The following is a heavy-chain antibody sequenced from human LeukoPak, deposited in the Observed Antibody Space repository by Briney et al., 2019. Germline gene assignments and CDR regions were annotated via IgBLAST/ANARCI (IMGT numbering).Heavy chain of an antibody. CDR2: INPNSGGT. CDR1: GYTFTGYY. CDR3: ARVVYGSGKRGTDY. D-gene: IGHD3-10*01. V-gene: IGHV1-2*02. Sequence: ASVKVSCKASGYTFTGYYMHWVRQAPGQGLEWMGWINPNSGGTNYAQKFQGRVTMTRDTSISTAYMELSRLRSDDTAVYYCARVVYGSGKRGTDYWGQGTLVTVSS. J-gene: IGHJ4*02.